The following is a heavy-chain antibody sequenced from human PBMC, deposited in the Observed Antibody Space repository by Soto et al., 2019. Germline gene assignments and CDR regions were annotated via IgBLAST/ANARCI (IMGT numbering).Heavy chain of an antibody. D-gene: IGHD2-2*01. CDR2: IWYDGSNK. V-gene: IGHV3-33*01. Sequence: PGGSLSLSCAASGFTFSSYGMHWVRQAPGKGLEWVAVIWYDGSNKYYADSVKGRFTISRDNSKNTLYLQMNSLRAEDTAVYYCARDLEDIVVVPAAIEVFYYYGMDVWGQGTTVTVFS. J-gene: IGHJ6*02. CDR3: ARDLEDIVVVPAAIEVFYYYGMDV. CDR1: GFTFSSYG.